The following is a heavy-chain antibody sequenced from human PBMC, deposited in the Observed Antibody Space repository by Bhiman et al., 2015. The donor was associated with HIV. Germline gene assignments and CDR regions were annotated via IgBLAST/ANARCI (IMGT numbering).Heavy chain of an antibody. CDR2: VKIKIDGGTT. D-gene: IGHD6-13*01. V-gene: IGHV3-15*01. CDR3: ATRGEMPAAGMVY. J-gene: IGHJ1*01. CDR1: GFTFSNAW. Sequence: EVQLVESGGGLVKPGGSLRLSCAASGFTFSNAWMSWVRQAPGKGLEWVGHVKIKIDGGTTDYVAPVKGRFTISRDDSRNTLYLQMNSLKTEDTAVYYCATRGEMPAAGMVYWGQGTLVTVSS.